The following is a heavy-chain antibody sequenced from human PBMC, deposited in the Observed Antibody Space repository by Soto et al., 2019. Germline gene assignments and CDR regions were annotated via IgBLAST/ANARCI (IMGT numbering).Heavy chain of an antibody. V-gene: IGHV1-18*01. CDR1: GYTFTSYG. D-gene: IGHD6-19*01. Sequence: GASVKVSCKASGYTFTSYGISWVRQAPGQGLEWMGRISAYNGNTNYAQKLQGRVTMTTDASTSTAYMELRSLRSDDTAVYYCARSFRASYSRGWHWLRYNWFDPWGQGTLVTVSS. J-gene: IGHJ5*02. CDR3: ARSFRASYSRGWHWLRYNWFDP. CDR2: ISAYNGNT.